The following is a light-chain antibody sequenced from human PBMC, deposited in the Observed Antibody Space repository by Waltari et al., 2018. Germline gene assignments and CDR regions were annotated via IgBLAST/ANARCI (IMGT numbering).Light chain of an antibody. CDR1: QSVRSRY. CDR2: GAS. V-gene: IGKV3-20*01. Sequence: EIVLTQSPGTLSLSPGERATLSCRASQSVRSRYLAWYQQKPGQAPRLLIYGASSRATGIPDRFSGSGSGTDFTLTISRLEPEDFAVYYCQQYGSSPGTFGQGTKVEIK. J-gene: IGKJ1*01. CDR3: QQYGSSPGT.